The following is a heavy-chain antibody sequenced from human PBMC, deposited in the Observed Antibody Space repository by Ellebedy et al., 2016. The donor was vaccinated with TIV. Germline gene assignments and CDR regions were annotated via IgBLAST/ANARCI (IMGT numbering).Heavy chain of an antibody. Sequence: MPSETLSLTCTVSGGSISDYYWSWIRQPPGKGLEWIGYIYYAGNTNYNPSLKSRVTISVDTSKNHFSLKLTSVTAAETAVYFCARGGSFLGAGGDYWGQGILVTVSS. CDR3: ARGGSFLGAGGDY. CDR2: IYYAGNT. D-gene: IGHD3-16*01. J-gene: IGHJ4*02. CDR1: GGSISDYY. V-gene: IGHV4-59*01.